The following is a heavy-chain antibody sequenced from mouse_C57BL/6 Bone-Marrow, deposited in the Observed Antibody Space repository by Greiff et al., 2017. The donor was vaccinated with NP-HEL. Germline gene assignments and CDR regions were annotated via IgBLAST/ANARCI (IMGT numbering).Heavy chain of an antibody. D-gene: IGHD1-1*01. CDR2: IDPENGDT. CDR1: GFNIKDDY. J-gene: IGHJ4*01. V-gene: IGHV14-4*01. Sequence: DVQLQESGAELVRPGASVKLSCTASGFNIKDDYMHWVKQRPEQGLEWIGWIDPENGDTEYASKFQGKATITADTSSNTAYLQLSSLTSEDTAVYYCTTATVVEGYAMDYWGQGTSVTVSS. CDR3: TTATVVEGYAMDY.